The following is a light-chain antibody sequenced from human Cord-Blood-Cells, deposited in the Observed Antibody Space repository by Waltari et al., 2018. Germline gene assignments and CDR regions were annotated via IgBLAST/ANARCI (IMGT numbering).Light chain of an antibody. CDR3: QQYGSSPVT. Sequence: EMVLTQSPGTLSLSPGKRATLSCRASQSVSSSYLAWYQQKPGQAPRLLIYGASSRANGIPDRFSGSGSGTDFTLTISRLEPEDFVVYYCQQYGSSPVTVGPGTKVDIK. J-gene: IGKJ3*01. CDR1: QSVSSSY. CDR2: GAS. V-gene: IGKV3-20*01.